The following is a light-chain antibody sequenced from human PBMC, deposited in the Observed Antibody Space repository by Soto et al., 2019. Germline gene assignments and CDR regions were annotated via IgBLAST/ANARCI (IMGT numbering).Light chain of an antibody. J-gene: IGLJ2*01. Sequence: QSVLTQTASVSGSPGQSITISCTGTSSDVGGYNYVSWYQQHPGKAPKLIIYEVSNRPSGVSYRFSGSKSGNTASLTISGLQAEDEANYYCASYTSTDNYVVLGGGTKVTV. CDR1: SSDVGGYNY. CDR2: EVS. V-gene: IGLV2-14*01. CDR3: ASYTSTDNYVV.